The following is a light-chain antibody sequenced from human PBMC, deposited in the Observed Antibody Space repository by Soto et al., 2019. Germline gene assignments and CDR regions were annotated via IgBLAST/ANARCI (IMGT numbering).Light chain of an antibody. CDR3: QQSYNSPPT. CDR2: AAS. V-gene: IGKV1-8*01. J-gene: IGKJ1*01. CDR1: QGISSY. Sequence: AVRMSQSPSSLSASTGDRVTITCRASQGISSYLAWYQQKQGKAPKVLIYAASTLQSGIPSRFSVSGSGTDFIFTISSLQPEDGAADFCQQSYNSPPTFGQGTKVDIK.